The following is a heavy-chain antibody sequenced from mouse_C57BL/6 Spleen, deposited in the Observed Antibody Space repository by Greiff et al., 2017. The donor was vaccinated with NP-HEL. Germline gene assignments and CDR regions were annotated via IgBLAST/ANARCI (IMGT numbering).Heavy chain of an antibody. CDR3: ARHAEGWFAY. CDR2: ISYDGSN. CDR1: GYSITSGYY. Sequence: EVKLLESGPGLVKPSQSLSLTCSVTGYSITSGYYWNWIRQFPGNKLEWMGYISYDGSNNYNPSLKNRISITRDTSKNQFFLKLNSVTTEDTATYYCARHAEGWFAYWGQGTLVTVSA. V-gene: IGHV3-6*01. J-gene: IGHJ3*01.